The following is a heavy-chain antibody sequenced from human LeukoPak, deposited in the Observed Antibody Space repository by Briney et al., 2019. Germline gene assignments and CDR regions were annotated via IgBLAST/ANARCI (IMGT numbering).Heavy chain of an antibody. Sequence: SETLSFTCAVYGGSFSGYYWSWIRQPPGKGLEWIGEINHSGSTNYNPSLKSRVTISVDTSKNQFSLKLSSVTAADTAVYYCARGRSSSWPYYYYMDVWGKGTTVTVSS. CDR1: GGSFSGYY. D-gene: IGHD6-13*01. CDR3: ARGRSSSWPYYYYMDV. V-gene: IGHV4-34*01. J-gene: IGHJ6*03. CDR2: INHSGST.